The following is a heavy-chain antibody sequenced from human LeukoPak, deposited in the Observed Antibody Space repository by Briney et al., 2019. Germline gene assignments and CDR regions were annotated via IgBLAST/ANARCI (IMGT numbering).Heavy chain of an antibody. Sequence: SETLSLTCSVAGGSISSYYWSWIRQPPGGGLEWIGYTYTRGTTKYSPSLKSRATISVDTSKNQLSLKLSSLTAADTAVYYCTRDRYSQGPPYYFDSWGQGTLVTVSS. V-gene: IGHV4-4*08. CDR3: TRDRYSQGPPYYFDS. CDR1: GGSISSYY. J-gene: IGHJ4*02. CDR2: TYTRGTT. D-gene: IGHD5-18*01.